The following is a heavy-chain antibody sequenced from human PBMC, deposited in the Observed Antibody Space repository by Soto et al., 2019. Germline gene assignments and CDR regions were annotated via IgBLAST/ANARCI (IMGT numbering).Heavy chain of an antibody. V-gene: IGHV4-4*01. J-gene: IGHJ4*02. CDR3: ARERGAGTYQGFDY. CDR1: GGSISTNNW. CDR2: VHHTGNT. Sequence: QLQLQESGPGLVKPSGTLSLTCAVSGGSISTNNWWHWIRQPPGEGLEWIGEVHHTGNTNYSPSLKSRVTMSLDESRNQFSLSLTSVTAADTAVYCCARERGAGTYQGFDYWGQGTLVTVSS. D-gene: IGHD2-2*01.